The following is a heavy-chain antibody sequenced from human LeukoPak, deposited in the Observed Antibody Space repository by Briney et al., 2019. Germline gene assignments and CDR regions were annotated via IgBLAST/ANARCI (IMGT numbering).Heavy chain of an antibody. Sequence: QPGGSLRLSCASSGFTFSSYAMTWVRQAPGKGLEWVSAISYSGGSTYYADSVKGRCTISRDNSKNTLYLQMNSLRAEDTAVYYCANENPDWFDPWGQGTLVTVSS. V-gene: IGHV3-23*01. CDR2: ISYSGGST. CDR1: GFTFSSYA. CDR3: ANENPDWFDP. J-gene: IGHJ5*02. D-gene: IGHD1-14*01.